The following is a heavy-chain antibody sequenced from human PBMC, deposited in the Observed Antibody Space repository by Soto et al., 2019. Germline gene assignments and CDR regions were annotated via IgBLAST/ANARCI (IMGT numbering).Heavy chain of an antibody. CDR2: ISYDGSNK. CDR1: GFTFSGYA. D-gene: IGHD6-19*01. CDR3: ARDKRSSSGWPLFSS. V-gene: IGHV3-30-3*01. Sequence: PGASLRRSCAASGFTFSGYAMHWVGQAPGKGLEWVAVISYDGSNKYYADSVKGRFTISRDNSKNTLYLQMNSLRAEDTAVYYCARDKRSSSGWPLFSSWGQGTLVTVSS. J-gene: IGHJ5*02.